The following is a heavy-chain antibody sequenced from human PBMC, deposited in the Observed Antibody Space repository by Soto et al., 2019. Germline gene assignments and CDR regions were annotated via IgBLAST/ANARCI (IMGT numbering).Heavy chain of an antibody. D-gene: IGHD2-15*01. J-gene: IGHJ3*02. CDR2: ISGSGGST. CDR1: GFTFSSYA. CDR3: AKETYCSGGSCYLDAFDI. V-gene: IGHV3-23*01. Sequence: VQLLESGGGLVQPGGSLRLSCAASGFTFSSYAMSWVRQAPGKGLEWVSAISGSGGSTYYADSVKGRFTISRDNSKNTLYLHMNSLRAEDTAVYYCAKETYCSGGSCYLDAFDIWGQGTMVTVSS.